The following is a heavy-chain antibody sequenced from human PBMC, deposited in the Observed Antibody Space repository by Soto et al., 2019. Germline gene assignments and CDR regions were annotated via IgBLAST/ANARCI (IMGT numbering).Heavy chain of an antibody. CDR2: IKQDGSEK. V-gene: IGHV3-7*03. Sequence: HPGGSLRLSCAASGFTFSSYWMSWVRQAPGKGLEWVANIKQDGSEKYYVDSVKGRFTISRDNDKNSLYLQMNSLRAEDTAVYYCARENDAILTGHGMDVWGQGTTVTVSS. CDR3: ARENDAILTGHGMDV. J-gene: IGHJ6*02. CDR1: GFTFSSYW. D-gene: IGHD3-9*01.